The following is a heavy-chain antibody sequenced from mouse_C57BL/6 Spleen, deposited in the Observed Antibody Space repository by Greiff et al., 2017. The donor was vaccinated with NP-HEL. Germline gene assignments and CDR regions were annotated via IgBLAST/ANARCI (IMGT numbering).Heavy chain of an antibody. CDR2: IYPGSGST. CDR1: GYTFTSYW. J-gene: IGHJ2*01. D-gene: IGHD1-1*01. Sequence: QVQLQQPGAELVKPGASVKMSCKASGYTFTSYWITWVKQRPGQGLEWIGDIYPGSGSTNYNEKFKSKATLTVDTSSSTAYMQLSSLTSEDSAVYYCARSYYGSRGDFDYWGKGTTLTVSS. CDR3: ARSYYGSRGDFDY. V-gene: IGHV1-55*01.